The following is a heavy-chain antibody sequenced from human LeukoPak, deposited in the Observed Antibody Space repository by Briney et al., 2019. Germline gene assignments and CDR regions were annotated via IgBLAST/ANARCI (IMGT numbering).Heavy chain of an antibody. CDR2: ISSSSSTI. V-gene: IGHV3-48*02. Sequence: PGGSLRLSCAASGFIFSRYSMNWVRQAPGKGLQWVSYISSSSSTIYYADSVKGRFTISRDNAKNSLYLQMSSLRDEDTAVYYCASLISSYGPGLDYWGQGTLVTVSS. J-gene: IGHJ4*02. D-gene: IGHD3-16*01. CDR3: ASLISSYGPGLDY. CDR1: GFIFSRYS.